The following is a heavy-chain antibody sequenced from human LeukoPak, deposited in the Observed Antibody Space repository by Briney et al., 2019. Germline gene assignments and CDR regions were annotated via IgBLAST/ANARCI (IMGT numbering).Heavy chain of an antibody. D-gene: IGHD2-15*01. CDR3: ARSQGIADAFDL. CDR2: ISYDGSNK. J-gene: IGHJ3*01. Sequence: GGSLRLSCAASGFTFSSYAMHWVRQAPGKGLEWVAVISYDGSNKYYADSVKGRFSISRDTTTNTVFLQMNTLRLDDTAVYYCARSQGIADAFDLWGQGTRVTVSS. V-gene: IGHV3-30*14. CDR1: GFTFSSYA.